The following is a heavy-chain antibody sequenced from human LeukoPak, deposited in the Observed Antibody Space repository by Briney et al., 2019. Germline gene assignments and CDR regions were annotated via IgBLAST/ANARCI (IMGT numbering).Heavy chain of an antibody. CDR1: GGSISSGDYY. CDR2: IYYSGST. V-gene: IGHV4-30-4*01. J-gene: IGHJ4*02. Sequence: SETLSLTCTVSGGSISSGDYYWSWIRQPPGKGLEWIGYIYYSGSTHYNPSLKSRVTISVDTSKNQFSLKLSSVTAADTAVYYCARVRERYFGVFDYWGQGTLVTVSS. D-gene: IGHD3-9*01. CDR3: ARVRERYFGVFDY.